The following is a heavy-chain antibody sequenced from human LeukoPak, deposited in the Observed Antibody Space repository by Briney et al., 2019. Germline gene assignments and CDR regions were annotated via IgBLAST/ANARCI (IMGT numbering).Heavy chain of an antibody. CDR3: ARDILTGYYWNYYYYGMDV. J-gene: IGHJ6*02. CDR1: GFTFSSYG. CDR2: ISYDGSNK. D-gene: IGHD3-9*01. Sequence: GGSLRLSCAASGFTFSSYGMHWVRQAPGKGLEWVAVISYDGSNKYYADSVKGRFTISRDNSKNTLYLQMNSMRAEDTGVYYCARDILTGYYWNYYYYGMDVWGQGTTVTVSS. V-gene: IGHV3-30*03.